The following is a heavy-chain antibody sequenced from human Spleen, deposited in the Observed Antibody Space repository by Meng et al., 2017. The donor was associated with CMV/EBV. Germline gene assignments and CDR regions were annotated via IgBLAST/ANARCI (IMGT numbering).Heavy chain of an antibody. J-gene: IGHJ3*02. V-gene: IGHV1-2*02. CDR1: GYTFTGYY. CDR2: INPNSGGT. Sequence: ASVKVSCKASGYTFTGYYMHWVRQAPGQGLEWMGWINPNSGGTNYAQKFQGRVTMTRDTSISTAYMELRSPRSDDTAVYYCATTYYYDTTGYSDDGFDIWGQGTMVTVSS. D-gene: IGHD3-22*01. CDR3: ATTYYYDTTGYSDDGFDI.